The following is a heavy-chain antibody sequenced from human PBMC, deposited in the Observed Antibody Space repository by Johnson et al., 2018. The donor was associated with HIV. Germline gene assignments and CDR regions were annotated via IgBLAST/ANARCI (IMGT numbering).Heavy chain of an antibody. CDR2: IKQDGNVT. V-gene: IGHV3-7*01. J-gene: IGHJ3*02. CDR1: GFTFSSYD. Sequence: VQLVESGGGLVQPGGSLRLSCAASGFTFSSYDMHWVRQATGKGLEWVADIKQDGNVTYYVDSVKGRFTISRDNSKNPLYLQMNSLSAEDTAVYYCARDSGGGSHSDSAFDIWGQGTMVTVSS. CDR3: ARDSGGGSHSDSAFDI. D-gene: IGHD4-23*01.